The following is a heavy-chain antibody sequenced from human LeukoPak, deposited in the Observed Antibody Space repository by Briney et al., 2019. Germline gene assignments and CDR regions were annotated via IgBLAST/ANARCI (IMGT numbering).Heavy chain of an antibody. D-gene: IGHD3-3*01. V-gene: IGHV3-48*03. CDR1: GFTFSTYE. CDR2: ISGSGYPI. CDR3: ARVRGLEWLLKHLDS. J-gene: IGHJ4*02. Sequence: PGGSLRLSCTASGFTFSTYEMNWVRQAPGMGLEWVSYISGSGYPIYYADSVKGRFTISRDNAKNSLYLQMNSLRAEDTAIYYCARVRGLEWLLKHLDSWGQGTLVTVSS.